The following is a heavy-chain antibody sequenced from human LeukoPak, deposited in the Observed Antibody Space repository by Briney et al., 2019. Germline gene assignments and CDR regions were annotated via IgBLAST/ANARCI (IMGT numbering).Heavy chain of an antibody. D-gene: IGHD1-26*01. Sequence: PGRSLRLSCAASGFTFSSYAMHWVRQAPGKGLEWVAVTSYDGNNKYYADSVKGRFTVSRDNSKNTLYLQMNSLRAEDTSVYYCARKGGPYWYFDLWGRGTLVTVSS. CDR2: TSYDGNNK. CDR3: ARKGGPYWYFDL. CDR1: GFTFSSYA. J-gene: IGHJ2*01. V-gene: IGHV3-30*04.